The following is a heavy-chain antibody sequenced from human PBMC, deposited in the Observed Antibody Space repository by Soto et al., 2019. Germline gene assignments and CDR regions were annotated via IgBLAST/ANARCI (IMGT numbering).Heavy chain of an antibody. D-gene: IGHD4-17*01. CDR3: ARAGDYGDYRPYTYYYYGMDV. J-gene: IGHJ6*02. V-gene: IGHV3-33*01. CDR1: GFTFSSYG. CDR2: IWYDGSNK. Sequence: PGGSLRLSCAASGFTFSSYGMHWVRQAPGQGLAWVAVIWYDGSNKYSADAVKGLFTSSRDNSKNTLYLQMNSLRAEDTAVYYCARAGDYGDYRPYTYYYYGMDVWGQGTTGTVSS.